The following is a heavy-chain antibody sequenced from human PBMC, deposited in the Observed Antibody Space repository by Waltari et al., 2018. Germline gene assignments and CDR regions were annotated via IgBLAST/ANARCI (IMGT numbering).Heavy chain of an antibody. CDR3: AKGRSYDSSGYYYGD. Sequence: QVQLVESGGGVVQPGRSLRLSCAASGFTFSSHGLHWVRQAPGKGREWVAVVWYDGTNKYYADSVKCRFTISRDNSKNTLNLQMNSLRVEDTAVYYCAKGRSYDSSGYYYGDWGQGTLVTVSS. CDR2: VWYDGTNK. J-gene: IGHJ4*02. V-gene: IGHV3-33*06. CDR1: GFTFSSHG. D-gene: IGHD3-22*01.